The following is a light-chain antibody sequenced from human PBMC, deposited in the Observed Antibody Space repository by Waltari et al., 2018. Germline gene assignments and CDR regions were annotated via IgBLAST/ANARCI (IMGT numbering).Light chain of an antibody. CDR1: QSINNN. CDR2: SAS. J-gene: IGKJ3*01. Sequence: VMTQSPVILSVSPGERATLSCTASQSINNNLAWYQQKPGQPPRLLIYSASTRATGIPARFSGSGSGTQFTLTISSLQSEDFAVYFCQQYNAWPLTFGPGTKVHIK. CDR3: QQYNAWPLT. V-gene: IGKV3-15*01.